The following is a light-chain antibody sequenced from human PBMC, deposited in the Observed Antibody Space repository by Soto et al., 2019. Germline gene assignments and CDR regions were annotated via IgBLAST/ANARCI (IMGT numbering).Light chain of an antibody. CDR1: SSNIGAGYD. CDR3: QSHDSSLSGWV. CDR2: GNN. V-gene: IGLV1-40*01. J-gene: IGLJ3*02. Sequence: QYVLTQPPSVSGAPGQRVTISCTGSSSNIGAGYDVHWYHQLPGTAPKLLIYGNNNRPSGVPDRFSGSKSGTSASLAITGLQAEDEADYYCQSHDSSLSGWVFGGGTKLTVL.